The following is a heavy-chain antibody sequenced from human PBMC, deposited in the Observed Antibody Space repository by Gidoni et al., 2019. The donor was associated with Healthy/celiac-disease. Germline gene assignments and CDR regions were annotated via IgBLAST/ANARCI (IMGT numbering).Heavy chain of an antibody. CDR2: IFSNDEK. CDR1: GFSLSNARMG. CDR3: ARAKGGGSYQPQYYYYMDV. J-gene: IGHJ6*03. D-gene: IGHD3-16*02. Sequence: QVTLKESGPVLVKPTETLTLTCTVSGFSLSNARMGVSWIRQPPGKAREWLAHIFSNDEKSYSTSLKSRLTISKDTSKSQVVLTMTNMDPVDTATYYCARAKGGGSYQPQYYYYMDVWGKGTTVTVSS. V-gene: IGHV2-26*01.